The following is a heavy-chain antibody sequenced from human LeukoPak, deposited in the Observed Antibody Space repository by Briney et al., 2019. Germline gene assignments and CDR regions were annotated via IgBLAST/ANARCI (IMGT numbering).Heavy chain of an antibody. CDR3: AKDQSSGWPAALDY. D-gene: IGHD6-19*01. Sequence: GGSLRLSCADSGFTFSSYAMRWVRQAPGKGLEKVSDISGSGGSTYYADSVKGRFTISRDNAKNSLYLQMNSLRAEDTAVYYCAKDQSSGWPAALDYWGQGTLVTVSS. CDR1: GFTFSSYA. J-gene: IGHJ4*02. CDR2: ISGSGGST. V-gene: IGHV3-23*01.